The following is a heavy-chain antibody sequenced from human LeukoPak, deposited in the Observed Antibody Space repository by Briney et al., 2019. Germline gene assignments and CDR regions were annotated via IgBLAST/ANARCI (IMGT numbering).Heavy chain of an antibody. Sequence: SVKVSCKASGGTFSSYAISWVRQAPGQGLEWMGRIIPILGIANYAQKFQGRVTITADKSTSTAYMELSSLRSEDTAVCYCASTGPGDTGYFDYWGQGTLVTVSS. J-gene: IGHJ4*02. CDR2: IIPILGIA. CDR1: GGTFSSYA. V-gene: IGHV1-69*04. CDR3: ASTGPGDTGYFDY. D-gene: IGHD7-27*01.